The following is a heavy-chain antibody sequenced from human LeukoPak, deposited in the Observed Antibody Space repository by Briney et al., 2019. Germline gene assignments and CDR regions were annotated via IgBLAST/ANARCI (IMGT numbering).Heavy chain of an antibody. CDR2: INLNNGGT. J-gene: IGHJ6*03. V-gene: IGHV1-2*02. CDR1: GYTFTGYY. Sequence: GASVKVSCKASGYTFTGYYMHWVRQAPGQGLEWMGWINLNNGGTNYAQKLQGRVTMTTDTSTSTAYMELRSLRSDDTAVYYCARDRLISVRYYMDVWGKGTTVTVSS. CDR3: ARDRLISVRYYMDV. D-gene: IGHD3/OR15-3a*01.